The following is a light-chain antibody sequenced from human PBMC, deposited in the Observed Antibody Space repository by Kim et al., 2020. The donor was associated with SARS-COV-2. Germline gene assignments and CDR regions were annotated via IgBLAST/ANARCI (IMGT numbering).Light chain of an antibody. CDR2: DAS. CDR3: QQYDSPPYT. J-gene: IGKJ2*01. V-gene: IGKV1-33*01. CDR1: QEISSY. Sequence: SASVGDRVTITCQASQEISSYLNWYQQKPGKAPKLLIYDASNLETGVPSRFSGSGSGTDFTFTISSLQPEDIATYYCQQYDSPPYTFGQGTKLEI.